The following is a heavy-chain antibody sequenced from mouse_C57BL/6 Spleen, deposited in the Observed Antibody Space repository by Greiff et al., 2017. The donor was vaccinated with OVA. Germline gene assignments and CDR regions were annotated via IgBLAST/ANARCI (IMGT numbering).Heavy chain of an antibody. D-gene: IGHD1-1*01. Sequence: VQLQESGAELVRPGASVKLSCKASGYTFTDYYINWVKQRPGQGLEWIARIYPGSGNTYYNEKFKGKATLTAEKSSSTAYMQLSSLTSEDSAVYFCARTNYDWYFDVWGTGTTVTVSS. CDR3: ARTNYDWYFDV. CDR2: IYPGSGNT. CDR1: GYTFTDYY. V-gene: IGHV1-76*01. J-gene: IGHJ1*03.